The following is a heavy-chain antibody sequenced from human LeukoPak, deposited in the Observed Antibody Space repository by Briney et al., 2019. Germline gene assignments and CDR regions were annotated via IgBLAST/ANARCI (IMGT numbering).Heavy chain of an antibody. D-gene: IGHD3-10*02. Sequence: AGGSLRLSCAASGFTFSSYAMSWVRQAPGKGLEWVSGISGRGSDGDRYYADSVKGRFTISRDNSKNTVYLQMNSLRAEDTAIYFCAKDVGCSPDGFDIWGQGTMVTVSS. V-gene: IGHV3-23*01. CDR2: ISGRGSDGDR. CDR3: AKDVGCSPDGFDI. CDR1: GFTFSSYA. J-gene: IGHJ3*02.